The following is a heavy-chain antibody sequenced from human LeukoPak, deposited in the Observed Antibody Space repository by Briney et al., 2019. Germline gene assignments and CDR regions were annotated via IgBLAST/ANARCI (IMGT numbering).Heavy chain of an antibody. CDR3: ARGFHRYSYDSGAYSIY. Sequence: GGSLRLSCAASGFTFSTYGMHWVRQAPGKGLEWVAFIRYDGSNKYYADSVKGRFTISRDSAKNSLFLQMNSLRAEDTAVYYCARGFHRYSYDSGAYSIYWGQGTLVTVSS. V-gene: IGHV3-30*02. D-gene: IGHD3-22*01. CDR2: IRYDGSNK. J-gene: IGHJ4*02. CDR1: GFTFSTYG.